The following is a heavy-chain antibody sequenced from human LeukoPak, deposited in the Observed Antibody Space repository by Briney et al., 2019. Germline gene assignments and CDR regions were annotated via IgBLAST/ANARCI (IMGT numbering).Heavy chain of an antibody. Sequence: PGGSLRLSCAASGFTFSSYGMHWVRQAPGKGLEWVAFIRYDGSNKNYADSVKGGFTISRDHSKNTLYLQMNSLRAEDTAVYYCAKDPTRIYYDSSGYYYYWGQGTLVTVSS. J-gene: IGHJ4*02. V-gene: IGHV3-30*02. CDR2: IRYDGSNK. CDR1: GFTFSSYG. CDR3: AKDPTRIYYDSSGYYYY. D-gene: IGHD3-22*01.